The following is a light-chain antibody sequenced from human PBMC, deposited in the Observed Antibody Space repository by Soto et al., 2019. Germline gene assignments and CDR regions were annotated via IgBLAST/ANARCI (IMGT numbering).Light chain of an antibody. CDR3: SSFAGSNIWV. Sequence: QSVLTQPPSASGSPGQSVTISCTGSNVGEYDYVSWYQQHPGKAPQLMIHEVTKRPSGVPDRFSGSKSGNTASLTVSGLQAEDEADYYCSSFAGSNIWVFGGGTKLTVL. J-gene: IGLJ3*02. V-gene: IGLV2-8*01. CDR1: NVGEYDY. CDR2: EVT.